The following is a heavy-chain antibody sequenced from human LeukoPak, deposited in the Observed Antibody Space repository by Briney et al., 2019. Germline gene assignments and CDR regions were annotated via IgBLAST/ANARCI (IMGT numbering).Heavy chain of an antibody. CDR1: GGSFSGYY. J-gene: IGHJ4*02. CDR3: ARVAGGWYFRFFED. Sequence: SETLSLTCAVYGGSFSGYYWSWIRQPPGKGLEWIGEINHSGSTNYNPSLKSRVTISVDTSKNQFSLKLSSVTAADTAVYYCARVAGGWYFRFFEDWGQGTLVTVSS. D-gene: IGHD6-19*01. CDR2: INHSGST. V-gene: IGHV4-34*01.